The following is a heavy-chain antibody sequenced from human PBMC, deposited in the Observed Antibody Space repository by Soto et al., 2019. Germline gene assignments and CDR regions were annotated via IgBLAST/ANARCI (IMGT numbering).Heavy chain of an antibody. CDR2: INHGGGT. Sequence: QVQLQQSGAGLLQSSETLSLNCAVYGGSFSGYYWSWFRQSPEKGLEWIGEINHGGGTNYNPSLKTRVTMSVDTAKNLFSLKINSVTAADTATYYCARGGGGSPQPPRMVWFDPWGQGAQVIVSS. CDR1: GGSFSGYY. J-gene: IGHJ5*02. D-gene: IGHD3-16*01. V-gene: IGHV4-34*01. CDR3: ARGGGGSPQPPRMVWFDP.